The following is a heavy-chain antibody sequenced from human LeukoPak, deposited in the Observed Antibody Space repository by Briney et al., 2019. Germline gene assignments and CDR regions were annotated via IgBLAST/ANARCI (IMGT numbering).Heavy chain of an antibody. CDR1: GFTFSSYG. J-gene: IGHJ6*03. Sequence: PGGYLRLSCAASGFTFSSYGMHWVRQAPGKGLEWVAFIGDDGSNKYYADTVEGRFTISRDNSKNTLYLQMNSLRPEDTALYYCAKDSYGSSWAYYYMDVWGTGTTVTISS. CDR2: IGDDGSNK. CDR3: AKDSYGSSWAYYYMDV. D-gene: IGHD6-13*01. V-gene: IGHV3-30*02.